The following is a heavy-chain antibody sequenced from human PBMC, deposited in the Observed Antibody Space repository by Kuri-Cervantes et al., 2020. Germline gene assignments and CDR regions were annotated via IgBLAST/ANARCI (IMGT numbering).Heavy chain of an antibody. CDR3: ARDTRWFGELLFVY. Sequence: GESLKISCAASGFTFSSYGMNWVRQTPGKGLEWVSSISRGSTYIYYADSVKGRFTISRDNSKNTLYLQMGSLRAEDMAVYYCARDTRWFGELLFVYWGQGTLVTVSS. V-gene: IGHV3-21*01. D-gene: IGHD3-10*01. J-gene: IGHJ4*02. CDR1: GFTFSSYG. CDR2: ISRGSTYI.